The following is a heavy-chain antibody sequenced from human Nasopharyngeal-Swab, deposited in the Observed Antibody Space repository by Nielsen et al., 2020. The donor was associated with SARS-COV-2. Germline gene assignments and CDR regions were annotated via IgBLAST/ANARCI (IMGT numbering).Heavy chain of an antibody. J-gene: IGHJ1*01. V-gene: IGHV3-33*01. CDR3: ARGSLTTDYGDYSYFQH. D-gene: IGHD4-17*01. Sequence: PGKGLEWVAVIWYDGSNKYYADSVKGRFTISRDNSKNTLYLQMNSLRAEDTAVYYCARGSLTTDYGDYSYFQHWGQGTLVTVSS. CDR2: IWYDGSNK.